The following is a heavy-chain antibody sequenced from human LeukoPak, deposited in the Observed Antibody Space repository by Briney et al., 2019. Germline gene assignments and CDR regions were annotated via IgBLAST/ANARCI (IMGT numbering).Heavy chain of an antibody. D-gene: IGHD6-6*01. CDR1: GYTFTGYY. Sequence: ASVKVSCKASGYTFTGYYMHWVRQAPGQGLEWMGWINPNSGGTNYAQKFQGRVTMTRDTSISTAYMELSRLRSDDTAVYYCTRPAFSSSSQVSDYWGQGTLVTVSS. J-gene: IGHJ4*02. CDR2: INPNSGGT. V-gene: IGHV1-2*02. CDR3: TRPAFSSSSQVSDY.